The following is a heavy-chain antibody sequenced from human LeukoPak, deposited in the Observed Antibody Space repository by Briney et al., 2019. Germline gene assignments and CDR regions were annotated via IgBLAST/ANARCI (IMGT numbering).Heavy chain of an antibody. CDR1: GYSFTNYW. CDR2: IYPGDSDT. J-gene: IGHJ4*02. Sequence: GESLKISCKGSGYSFTNYWIGWLRQMPGKGLEWMGIIYPGDSDTRYSPSFQGQVTISADKSISTAYLQWSSLKASDTAMYYCARHRPYSSGWRHFDYWGQGTLVTVSS. CDR3: ARHRPYSSGWRHFDY. V-gene: IGHV5-51*01. D-gene: IGHD6-19*01.